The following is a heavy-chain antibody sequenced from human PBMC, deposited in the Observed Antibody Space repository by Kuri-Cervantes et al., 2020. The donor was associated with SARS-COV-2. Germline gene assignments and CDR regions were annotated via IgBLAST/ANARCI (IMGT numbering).Heavy chain of an antibody. J-gene: IGHJ6*03. Sequence: GESLKISCAASGFTFSSYGMHWVRQAPGKGLEWVAFISYDGSNKYYADSVKGRFTISRDNSKNTLYLQMNSLRAEDTAVYYCAREEKSRLVGPPDYYYYYYMDVWGKGTTVTVSS. V-gene: IGHV3-30*19. CDR3: AREEKSRLVGPPDYYYYYYMDV. CDR2: ISYDGSNK. D-gene: IGHD6-19*01. CDR1: GFTFSSYG.